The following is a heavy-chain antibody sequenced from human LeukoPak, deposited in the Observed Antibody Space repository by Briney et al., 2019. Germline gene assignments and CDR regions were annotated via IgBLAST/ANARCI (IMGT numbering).Heavy chain of an antibody. Sequence: KASETLSLTCTVSGDSISSYYWNWVRQPPGKGLEWIGNIYSSGSTDYNPSLKSRVTISLDTSKFQFSLRLNSVTAADTAVYYCARADPNASGYFYRFNWFDPWGQGTLVTVSS. V-gene: IGHV4-59*01. D-gene: IGHD3-10*01. J-gene: IGHJ5*02. CDR3: ARADPNASGYFYRFNWFDP. CDR1: GDSISSYY. CDR2: IYSSGST.